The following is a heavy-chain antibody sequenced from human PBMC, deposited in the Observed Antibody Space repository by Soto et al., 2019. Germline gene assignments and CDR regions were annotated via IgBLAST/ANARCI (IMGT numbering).Heavy chain of an antibody. J-gene: IGHJ4*02. CDR2: ISNSGST. CDR1: GGSVTSDEDY. V-gene: IGHV4-30-4*01. D-gene: IGHD4-17*01. Sequence: PSETLSLTCTVSGGSVTSDEDYWSWIRQSPGKGLEWIGYISNSGSTDYNPSLKTRLSMSVDRSKNQFTLRLTSVTAADTAVYFCATESGSTYGYFDSWGQGTPVTVSS. CDR3: ATESGSTYGYFDS.